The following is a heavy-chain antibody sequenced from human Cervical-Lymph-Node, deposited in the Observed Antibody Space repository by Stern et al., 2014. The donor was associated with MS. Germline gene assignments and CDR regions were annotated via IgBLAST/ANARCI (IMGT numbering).Heavy chain of an antibody. J-gene: IGHJ4*02. CDR1: GYTFTSYG. Sequence: MQLVESGPEVKKPGASVKVSCKASGYTFTSYGISWVRQAPGQGLEWMGWISGSTGNAQYAQNFQGRVTMTTDTSTTTAYMELRSLRSNDTAVYYCARIAVADFAFDYWGQGTLVAVSS. CDR3: ARIAVADFAFDY. D-gene: IGHD6-19*01. V-gene: IGHV1-18*01. CDR2: ISGSTGNA.